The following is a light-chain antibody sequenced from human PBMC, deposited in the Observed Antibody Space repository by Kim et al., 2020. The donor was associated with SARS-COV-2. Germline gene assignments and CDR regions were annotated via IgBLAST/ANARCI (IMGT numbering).Light chain of an antibody. CDR3: NSRASNDNVV. CDR1: SLRSYY. CDR2: GKN. Sequence: SSELTQDPAVSVALGQTVRITCQGDSLRSYYATWYQQKPGQAPILVIYGKNNRPSGIPDRFSGSSSGNPASLTITGAQAGDEADYYCNSRASNDNVVFGG. V-gene: IGLV3-19*01. J-gene: IGLJ2*01.